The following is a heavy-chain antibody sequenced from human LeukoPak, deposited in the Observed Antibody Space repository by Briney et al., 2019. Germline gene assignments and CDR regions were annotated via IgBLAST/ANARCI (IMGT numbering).Heavy chain of an antibody. Sequence: SETLSLTCTVSGYSISSGYYWGWIRQPPGKGLEWIGSIYHSGSTHYNPSLKSRVTISVDTSKNQFSLKLSSVTAADTAVYYCARSGPPYSSSSWFDPWGQGTLVTVSS. CDR3: ARSGPPYSSSSWFDP. D-gene: IGHD6-6*01. J-gene: IGHJ5*02. V-gene: IGHV4-38-2*02. CDR1: GYSISSGYY. CDR2: IYHSGST.